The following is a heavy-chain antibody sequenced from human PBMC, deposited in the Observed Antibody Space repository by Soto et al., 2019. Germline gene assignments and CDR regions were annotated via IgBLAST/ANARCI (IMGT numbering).Heavy chain of an antibody. CDR3: ARETIAAAGTVGY. J-gene: IGHJ4*02. CDR1: GGSISSYY. V-gene: IGHV4-59*12. Sequence: SETLSLTCTVSGGSISSYYWSWIRQPPGKGLEWIGYIYYSGSTNYNPSLKSRVTISVDTSKNQFSLNLSSVTAADTAVYYCARETIAAAGTVGYWGQGTLVTVSS. CDR2: IYYSGST. D-gene: IGHD6-13*01.